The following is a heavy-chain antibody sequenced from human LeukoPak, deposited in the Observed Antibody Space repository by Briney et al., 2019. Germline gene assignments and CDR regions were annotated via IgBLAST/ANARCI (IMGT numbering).Heavy chain of an antibody. Sequence: GGSLRLSCAASGFTFSSYAMSWVRQAPGKGLERVSAISGSGGSTYYADSVKGRFTISRDNSKNTLYLQMNSLRAEDTAVYYCARGSYYDYVWGSYRYAAAFGYWGQGTLVTVSS. CDR2: ISGSGGST. D-gene: IGHD3-16*02. CDR1: GFTFSSYA. J-gene: IGHJ4*02. CDR3: ARGSYYDYVWGSYRYAAAFGY. V-gene: IGHV3-23*01.